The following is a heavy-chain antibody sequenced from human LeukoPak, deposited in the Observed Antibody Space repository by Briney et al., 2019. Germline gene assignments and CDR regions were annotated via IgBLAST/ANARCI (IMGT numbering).Heavy chain of an antibody. Sequence: PGRSLRLSCAASGFTFNSYGMHWVRQAPGKGLECGAVIWYDQIKKYYADSVKGRFTISRDNSKNTLYLQMNSLRVEDTAVYYCAREVPPVAKYYFDYWGQGTLVTVSS. J-gene: IGHJ4*02. D-gene: IGHD2-2*01. CDR2: IWYDQIKK. V-gene: IGHV3-33*01. CDR1: GFTFNSYG. CDR3: AREVPPVAKYYFDY.